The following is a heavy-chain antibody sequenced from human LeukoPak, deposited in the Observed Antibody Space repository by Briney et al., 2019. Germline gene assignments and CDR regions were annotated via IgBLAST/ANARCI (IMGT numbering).Heavy chain of an antibody. CDR1: GGTFSSYA. V-gene: IGHV1-69*13. CDR2: IIPIFDTA. J-gene: IGHJ4*02. Sequence: GASVKVSCKASGGTFSSYAISWVRQAPGQGLEWMGGIIPIFDTANYAQKFQGRVTITADESTSTAYMELSSLRSEDTAVYYCARGTVGGHYYDSSGYEPNDYWGQGTLVTVSS. D-gene: IGHD3-22*01. CDR3: ARGTVGGHYYDSSGYEPNDY.